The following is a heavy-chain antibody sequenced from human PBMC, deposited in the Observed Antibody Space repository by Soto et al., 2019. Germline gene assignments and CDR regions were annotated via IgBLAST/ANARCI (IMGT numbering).Heavy chain of an antibody. D-gene: IGHD2-21*01. J-gene: IGHJ4*02. CDR3: ARRWGGTFDY. CDR1: GGSISSYY. Sequence: PSETLSLTCTVSGGSISSYYWSWIRQPPGKGLEWIGYIYYSGSTNYNPSLKSRVTISVDTSKNQFSLKLSSVTAADTVVYYCARRWGGTFDYWGQGTLVTVSS. CDR2: IYYSGST. V-gene: IGHV4-59*01.